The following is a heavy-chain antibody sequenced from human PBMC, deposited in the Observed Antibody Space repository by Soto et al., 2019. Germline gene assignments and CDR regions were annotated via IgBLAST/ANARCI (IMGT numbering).Heavy chain of an antibody. Sequence: EVQLLESGGGLVQPGGSLRLSCAASGFTFSSYAMSWVRQAPGKGLEWVSAISGSGGSTYYADSVKGRFTISRDNSKNTLYLQMNSMRAEDTAVYYCAKLPAAIRYYDYMDVWGKGTTVTVSS. CDR2: ISGSGGST. CDR1: GFTFSSYA. V-gene: IGHV3-23*01. D-gene: IGHD2-2*01. J-gene: IGHJ6*03. CDR3: AKLPAAIRYYDYMDV.